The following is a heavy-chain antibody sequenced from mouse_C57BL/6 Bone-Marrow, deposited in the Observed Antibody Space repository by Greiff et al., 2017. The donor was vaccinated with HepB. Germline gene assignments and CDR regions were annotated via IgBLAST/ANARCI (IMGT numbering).Heavy chain of an antibody. Sequence: EVKLVESGPGLVKPSQSLSLTCSVTGYSITSGYYWNWIRQFPGNKLEWMGYISYDGSNNYNPSLKNRISITRDTSKNQFFLKLNSVTTEDTATYYCAGDGYPWYFDVWGTGTTVTVSS. CDR2: ISYDGSN. J-gene: IGHJ1*03. D-gene: IGHD2-2*01. CDR1: GYSITSGYY. V-gene: IGHV3-6*01. CDR3: AGDGYPWYFDV.